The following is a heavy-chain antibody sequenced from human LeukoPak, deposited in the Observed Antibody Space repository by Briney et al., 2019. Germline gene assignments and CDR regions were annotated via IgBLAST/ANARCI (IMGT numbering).Heavy chain of an antibody. CDR1: GGSFSGYY. D-gene: IGHD6-19*01. CDR3: ARSIAVAGRKFDY. J-gene: IGHJ4*02. CDR2: INHSGST. Sequence: SETLSLTCAVYGGSFSGYYWSWIRQPPGKGLEWIGEINHSGSTNYNPSLKSRVTISVDTSKNQFSLKLSSVTAADTAVYYCARSIAVAGRKFDYWGQGTLVTVSS. V-gene: IGHV4-34*01.